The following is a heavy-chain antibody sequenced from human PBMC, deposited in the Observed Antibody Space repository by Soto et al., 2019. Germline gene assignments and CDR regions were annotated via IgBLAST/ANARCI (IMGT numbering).Heavy chain of an antibody. CDR1: GGSISRGGYY. CDR3: ARARPIIQNWFDP. CDR2: IYYSGST. D-gene: IGHD3-9*01. Sequence: PSETLSLTCTVSGGSISRGGYYWSWIRQHPGKGLEWIGYIYYSGSTSYNTSLKSRVTISVDTSKNQFSLKLSSVTAADTAVYYCARARPIIQNWFDPWGQGTLVTVS. V-gene: IGHV4-31*03. J-gene: IGHJ5*02.